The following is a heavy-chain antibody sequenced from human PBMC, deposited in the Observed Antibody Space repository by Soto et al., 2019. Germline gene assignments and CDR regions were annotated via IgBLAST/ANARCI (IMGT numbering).Heavy chain of an antibody. V-gene: IGHV1-69*13. CDR1: GVTFNRQD. CDR2: IIPMFGTP. Sequence: SVKVSCKASGVTFNRQDMRWVRQAPGQGLEWMGGIIPMFGTPHYAEKFQDRVTITADESTGTSYLELSSLTSEDTAVYYWATSEGRDGYSFDYWGPGTLVTVSS. CDR3: ATSEGRDGYSFDY. D-gene: IGHD5-12*01. J-gene: IGHJ4*02.